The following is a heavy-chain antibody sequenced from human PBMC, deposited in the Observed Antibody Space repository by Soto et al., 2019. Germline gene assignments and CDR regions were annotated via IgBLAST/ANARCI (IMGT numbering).Heavy chain of an antibody. CDR1: GGTFSTYP. V-gene: IGHV1-69*06. CDR3: AREGASIVGATGAFDM. CDR2: IIPMFGSA. J-gene: IGHJ3*02. Sequence: QVDLVQSGAEVKRPGSSVKVSCTASGGTFSTYPIHWVRQAPGQGLEWMGGIIPMFGSANFAQKFQGRLTRTADKSTGTTYMELSRLTSEDTAVYYCAREGASIVGATGAFDMWGQGTTVSISS. D-gene: IGHD1-26*01.